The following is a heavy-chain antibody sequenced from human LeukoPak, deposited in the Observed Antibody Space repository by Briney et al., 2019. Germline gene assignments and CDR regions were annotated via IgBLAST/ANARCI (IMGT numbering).Heavy chain of an antibody. J-gene: IGHJ3*02. CDR3: ARAIWSNWNDAGAFDI. V-gene: IGHV4-34*01. CDR1: GGSFSGYY. D-gene: IGHD1-1*01. Sequence: PSETLSLTCAVYGGSFSGYYWSWIRQPPGKGLEWIGEINHSGSTNYNPSLKSRVTISVDTSKNQFSLKLSSVTAADTAVYYCARAIWSNWNDAGAFDIWGQGTMVTVSS. CDR2: INHSGST.